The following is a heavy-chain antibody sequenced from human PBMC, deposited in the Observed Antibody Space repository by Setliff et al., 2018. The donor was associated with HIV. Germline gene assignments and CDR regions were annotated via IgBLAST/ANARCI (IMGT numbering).Heavy chain of an antibody. CDR2: IYYTGTT. Sequence: PSETLSRTCTVSRGSISRYYWSWIRQPPGKGLEWIGYIYYTGTTKYNPSLKSRVTMSVDTSKNQLSLKLSSLTAADTAVYYCARDRPPSTVDMLGAFDRWGQGTMVTVSS. J-gene: IGHJ3*02. D-gene: IGHD4-17*01. V-gene: IGHV4-59*01. CDR3: ARDRPPSTVDMLGAFDR. CDR1: RGSISRYY.